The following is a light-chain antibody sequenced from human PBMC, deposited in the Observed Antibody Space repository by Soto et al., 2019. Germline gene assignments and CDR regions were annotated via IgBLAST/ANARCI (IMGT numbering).Light chain of an antibody. CDR2: DVS. J-gene: IGKJ4*01. CDR1: QTLRNW. CDR3: QQYNGYPLT. Sequence: DIQMTQSPSTLSASVGDSVTITCRASQTLRNWLSWYQQKPGKAPKLLIYDVSILQSGVPSRFSGSGSGTEFTLTISSLQPDDFASYYCQQYNGYPLTFGGGTKVEF. V-gene: IGKV1-5*01.